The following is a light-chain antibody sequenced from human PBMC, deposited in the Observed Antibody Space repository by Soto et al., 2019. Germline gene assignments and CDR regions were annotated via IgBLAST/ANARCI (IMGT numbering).Light chain of an antibody. Sequence: DFQMTQSPSSLSASVGDRVTITCRASQNISFYLNWYQQKPGKAPDLLXCSASSLQSGVPSRFSGSGSGTDFTLTIRSLQPQDFATYYCQQSFTTPRVTFGQGTRLEIK. CDR3: QQSFTTPRVT. V-gene: IGKV1-39*01. J-gene: IGKJ5*01. CDR2: SAS. CDR1: QNISFY.